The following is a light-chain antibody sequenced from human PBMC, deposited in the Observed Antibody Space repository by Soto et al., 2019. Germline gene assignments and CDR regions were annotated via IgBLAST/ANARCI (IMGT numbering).Light chain of an antibody. CDR2: VVT. Sequence: QSAPTQPRSVSRTPGQSVSIPCTRSKSDVGSYNYVSWYRQHSGNAPKLMIYVVTRRTSGVPDRLSGSKSGYDASLTLSAPLAEDLADYYYSSYTGSYTCVCGGGTKGTVL. CDR3: SSYTGSYTCV. V-gene: IGLV2-11*01. J-gene: IGLJ1*01. CDR1: KSDVGSYNY.